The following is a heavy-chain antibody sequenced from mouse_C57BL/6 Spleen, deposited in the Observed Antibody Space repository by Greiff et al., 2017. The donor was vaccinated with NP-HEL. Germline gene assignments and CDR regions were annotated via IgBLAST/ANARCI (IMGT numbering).Heavy chain of an antibody. V-gene: IGHV1-80*01. CDR3: ARDGAHYGSSPFAY. CDR2: IYPGDGDT. D-gene: IGHD1-1*01. J-gene: IGHJ3*01. CDR1: GYAFSSYW. Sequence: QVQLKESGAELVKPGASVKISCKASGYAFSSYWMNWVKQRPGKGLEWIGQIYPGDGDTNYNGKFKGKATLTADKSSSTAYMQLSSLTSEDSAVYFCARDGAHYGSSPFAYWGQGTLVTVSA.